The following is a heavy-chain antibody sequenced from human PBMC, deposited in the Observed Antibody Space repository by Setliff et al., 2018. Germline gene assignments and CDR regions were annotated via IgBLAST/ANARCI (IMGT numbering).Heavy chain of an antibody. CDR3: GRGFSRIEGWGNWFDP. Sequence: SETLSLTCTVSGGSVSNSGFFWGWLRQAPGKGLEWIGNIYDSGSSNYNASLKSRLIITRDTSKNQISLKLTSVTAADTAVYSCGRGFSRIEGWGNWFDPWGQGILVTVSS. D-gene: IGHD2-15*01. V-gene: IGHV4-39*01. CDR1: GGSVSNSGFF. J-gene: IGHJ5*02. CDR2: IYDSGSS.